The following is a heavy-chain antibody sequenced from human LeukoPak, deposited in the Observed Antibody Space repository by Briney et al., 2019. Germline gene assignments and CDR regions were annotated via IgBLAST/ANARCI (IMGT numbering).Heavy chain of an antibody. V-gene: IGHV4-34*01. CDR2: INHSGST. D-gene: IGHD3-22*01. Sequence: SETLSLTCAVYGGSFSGYYWSWIRQPPGKGLEWIGEINHSGSTNYNPSLKSRVTISVDTSKNQFSLKLSSVTAADTAVYYCARVDSSGYTLDYWGQGTLVTVSS. CDR3: ARVDSSGYTLDY. J-gene: IGHJ4*02. CDR1: GGSFSGYY.